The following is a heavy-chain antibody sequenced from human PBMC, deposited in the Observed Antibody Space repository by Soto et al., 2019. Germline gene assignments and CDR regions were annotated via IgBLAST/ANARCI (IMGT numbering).Heavy chain of an antibody. V-gene: IGHV1-46*01. J-gene: IGHJ5*02. CDR3: ERDRGPIVGATTYWFDP. D-gene: IGHD1-26*01. CDR1: GYTFTSDY. Sequence: ASVKVSCKASGYTFTSDYMHWVRQAPGQGLEWMGIINPSTVTTIYAQKFQGRVTMTTDTSTSTVYMELTSLRSEDTAVYYCERDRGPIVGATTYWFDPWGQGTLVTISS. CDR2: INPSTVTT.